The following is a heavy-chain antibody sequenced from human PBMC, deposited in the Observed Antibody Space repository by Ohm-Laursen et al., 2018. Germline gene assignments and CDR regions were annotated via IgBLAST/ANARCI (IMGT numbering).Heavy chain of an antibody. D-gene: IGHD5-18*01. V-gene: IGHV1-69*04. Sequence: SSVKVSCKASGGTFSSYAISWVRQAPGQGLEWMGRIIPILGIANYAQKFQGRVTITADKSTSTAYMELSSLRSEDTAVYYCARIVDTAMADDYWGQGTLVTVSS. CDR2: IIPILGIA. J-gene: IGHJ4*02. CDR3: ARIVDTAMADDY. CDR1: GGTFSSYA.